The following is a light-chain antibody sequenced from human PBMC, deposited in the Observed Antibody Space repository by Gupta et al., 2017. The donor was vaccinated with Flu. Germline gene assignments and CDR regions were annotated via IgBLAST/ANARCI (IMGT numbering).Light chain of an antibody. CDR3: EKWDDILNGGI. CDR1: RFNIGSNS. Sequence: QSVLTQPPSASGTPGQRVTISCSGSRFNIGSNSVYWYHQFPGTAPKLLIYGNDQRPSGVPDRFSGSKSGTSASLAISGLRSEDEAEYYCEKWDDILNGGIFGGGTRLTVL. V-gene: IGLV1-47*01. J-gene: IGLJ2*01. CDR2: GND.